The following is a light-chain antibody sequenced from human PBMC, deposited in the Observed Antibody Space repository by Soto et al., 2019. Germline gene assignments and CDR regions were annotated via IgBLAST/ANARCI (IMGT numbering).Light chain of an antibody. Sequence: EIELTQSPATLSLSPGETATLSCRASQNVDKFLAWYHQRPGQPPRLLIFDSSNRATGVPVRFSGSGSGTVFTLTIGSLEPEDSAVHYCQQRKNWPPITFGQGTRLE. CDR3: QQRKNWPPIT. CDR2: DSS. V-gene: IGKV3-11*01. CDR1: QNVDKF. J-gene: IGKJ5*01.